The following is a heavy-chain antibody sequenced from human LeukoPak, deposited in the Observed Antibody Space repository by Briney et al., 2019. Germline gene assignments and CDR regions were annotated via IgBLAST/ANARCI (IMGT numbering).Heavy chain of an antibody. CDR3: ARCDSGGWFFDS. V-gene: IGHV4-34*01. J-gene: IGHJ5*01. Sequence: PSETLSLTCDVSGGSFSGFSWTWIRQPPGKGLERLGKINQSGSTKYNPSRKSRVTISIDTSKSQFSLKMNSMTAADTAVYYCARCDSGGWFFDSWGQGALVTVSS. CDR1: GGSFSGFS. CDR2: INQSGST. D-gene: IGHD6-19*01.